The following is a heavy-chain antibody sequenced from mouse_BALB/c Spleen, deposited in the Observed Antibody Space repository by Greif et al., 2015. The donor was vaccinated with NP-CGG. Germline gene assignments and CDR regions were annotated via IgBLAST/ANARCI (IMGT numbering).Heavy chain of an antibody. J-gene: IGHJ3*01. Sequence: VQLQQSGPSLVKPSQTLSLTCSVTGDSITSGCWNWIRKFPGNKLEYMGYISYSGSTYYNPSLKSRISITRDTSKNQYYLQLNSVTTEDTATYYCARSFYYGYDEAYWGQGTLVTVSA. CDR1: GDSITSGC. V-gene: IGHV3-8*02. D-gene: IGHD2-2*01. CDR3: ARSFYYGYDEAY. CDR2: ISYSGST.